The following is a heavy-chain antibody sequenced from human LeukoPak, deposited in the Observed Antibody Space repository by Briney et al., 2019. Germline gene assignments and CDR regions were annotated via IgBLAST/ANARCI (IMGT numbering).Heavy chain of an antibody. D-gene: IGHD3-10*01. V-gene: IGHV1-46*01. CDR2: INPSGGST. CDR3: ARDYRGSESPSIY. J-gene: IGHJ4*02. CDR1: GYTFTSYY. Sequence: ASVKVSCKASGYTFTSYYMHWVRQAPGQGLEWMGIINPSGGSTSYAQNLQDRVTMTTDASTSTVYMELRSLGSDDTAVYYCARDYRGSESPSIYWGQGILVTVSS.